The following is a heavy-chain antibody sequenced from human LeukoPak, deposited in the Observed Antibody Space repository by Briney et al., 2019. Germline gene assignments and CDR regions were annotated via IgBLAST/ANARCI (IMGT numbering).Heavy chain of an antibody. Sequence: AGGSLGLSCAASGFTFSRAWMSWVRQAPGKGLEWVANIKEDGSEDYYADSVKGRFAISKDNAKNSLYLQMNSLRAEDTAMYYCARDADGYEDWGQGTLVIVSS. D-gene: IGHD5-24*01. V-gene: IGHV3-7*01. CDR1: GFTFSRAW. CDR2: IKEDGSED. CDR3: ARDADGYED. J-gene: IGHJ4*02.